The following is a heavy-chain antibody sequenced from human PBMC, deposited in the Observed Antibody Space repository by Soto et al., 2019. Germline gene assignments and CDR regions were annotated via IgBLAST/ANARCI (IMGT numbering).Heavy chain of an antibody. CDR2: IYYSGSI. J-gene: IGHJ5*02. D-gene: IGHD3-10*01. CDR3: ARHLYGSGERFDP. CDR1: GGSISSYY. V-gene: IGHV4-59*08. Sequence: QVQLQESGPGLVKPSETLSLTCTVSGGSISSYYWSWIRQPPGKGLEWIGYIYYSGSINYNPSLTSRVTIQLVTSKNQFSLKLSSVTAADTAVYYWARHLYGSGERFDPWGQGTLVTVSS.